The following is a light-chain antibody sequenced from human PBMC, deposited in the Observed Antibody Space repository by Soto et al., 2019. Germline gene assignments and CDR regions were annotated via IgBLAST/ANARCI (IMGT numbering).Light chain of an antibody. V-gene: IGKV3-15*01. CDR3: HQYNNWPWT. CDR1: QRVSSH. CDR2: AAS. J-gene: IGKJ1*01. Sequence: ETVMTQSPVTLSVSPGDTATLSCRASQRVSSHLAWYQQKPGQDPRLLIYAASTRATGIPVRFGGSGSETEFTLTIRSLQSEDFALYYCHQYNNWPWTFGQGTKVDIK.